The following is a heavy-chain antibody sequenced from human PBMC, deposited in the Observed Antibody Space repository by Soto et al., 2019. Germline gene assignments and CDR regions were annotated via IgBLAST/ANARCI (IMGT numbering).Heavy chain of an antibody. CDR1: GFTFSSYW. CDR2: INSDGSST. CDR3: ARGGITMVRGVIGVVRYYYMDV. J-gene: IGHJ6*03. V-gene: IGHV3-74*01. Sequence: GGSLRLSCAASGFTFSSYWMHWVRQAPGKGLVWVSRINSDGSSTSYADSVKGRFTISRDNAKNTLYLQMNSLRAEDTAVYYCARGGITMVRGVIGVVRYYYMDVWGKGTTVTVSS. D-gene: IGHD3-10*01.